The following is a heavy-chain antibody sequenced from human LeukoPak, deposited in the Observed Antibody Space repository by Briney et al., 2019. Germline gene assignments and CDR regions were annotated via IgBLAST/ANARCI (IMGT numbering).Heavy chain of an antibody. J-gene: IGHJ4*02. CDR1: GYTFTNYT. D-gene: IGHD3-22*01. CDR3: ARDQGSYYYDSSGYYFNY. CDR2: IIPIFGTA. V-gene: IGHV1-69*13. Sequence: ASVKVSCKASGYTFTNYTINWVRLAPGQGLEWMGGIIPIFGTANYAQKFQGRVTITADESTSTAYMELSSLRSEDTAVYYCARDQGSYYYDSSGYYFNYWGQGTLVTVSS.